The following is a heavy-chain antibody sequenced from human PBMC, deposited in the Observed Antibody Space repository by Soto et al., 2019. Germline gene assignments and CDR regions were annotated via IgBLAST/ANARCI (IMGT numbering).Heavy chain of an antibody. Sequence: QVQVVESGGGVVQPGRSLRLSCEASGFAFSNFGMHWVRQVPGKGLEWVAVIWHDGKNKDYADYSKGRFTISRDNSKNILYLEMNSLIVEDTAVYYCARDPGQDEAMDYWGQGTLVTVSS. J-gene: IGHJ4*02. CDR2: IWHDGKNK. V-gene: IGHV3-33*01. CDR1: GFAFSNFG. CDR3: ARDPGQDEAMDY.